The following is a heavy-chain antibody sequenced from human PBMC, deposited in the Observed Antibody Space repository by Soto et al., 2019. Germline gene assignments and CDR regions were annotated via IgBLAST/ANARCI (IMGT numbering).Heavy chain of an antibody. Sequence: QVQLVQSGAEVKKPGSSVKVSCKASGGTFSSYAISWVRQDPGQGLEWMGGIIPIFGIANYAQKFQGRVTITADESTSTAYMELSSLRSEDTAVYYCAREGSSSSGGYYYYYGMDVWGQGTTVTVSS. V-gene: IGHV1-69*01. D-gene: IGHD6-6*01. CDR1: GGTFSSYA. CDR3: AREGSSSSGGYYYYYGMDV. CDR2: IIPIFGIA. J-gene: IGHJ6*02.